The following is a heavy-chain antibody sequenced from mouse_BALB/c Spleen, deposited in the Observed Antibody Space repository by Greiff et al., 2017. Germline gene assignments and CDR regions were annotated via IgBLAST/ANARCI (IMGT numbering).Heavy chain of an antibody. CDR1: GFTFSDYY. D-gene: IGHD2-4*01. J-gene: IGHJ2*01. CDR2: ISDGGSYT. V-gene: IGHV5-4*02. CDR3: ASFYYDYDGL. Sequence: EVKLMESGGGLVKPGGSLKLSCAASGFTFSDYYMYWVRQTPEKRLEWVATISDGGSYTYYPDSVKGRFTISRDNAKNNLYLQMSSLKSEDTAMYYCASFYYDYDGLWGQGTTLTVSS.